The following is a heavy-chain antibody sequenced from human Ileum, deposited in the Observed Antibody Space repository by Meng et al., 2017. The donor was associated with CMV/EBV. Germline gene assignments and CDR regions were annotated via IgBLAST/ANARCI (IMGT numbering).Heavy chain of an antibody. D-gene: IGHD2-2*01. V-gene: IGHV1-69*05. CDR3: ARVGGIVVPAARKSNWFDP. CDR1: FSSYA. J-gene: IGHJ5*02. Sequence: FSSYAISWVRQAPGQGLEWMGVIIPIFGTANYAQKFQGRVTITTDESTSTAYMELSSLRSEDTAVYYCARVGGIVVPAARKSNWFDPWGQGTLVTVSS. CDR2: IIPIFGTA.